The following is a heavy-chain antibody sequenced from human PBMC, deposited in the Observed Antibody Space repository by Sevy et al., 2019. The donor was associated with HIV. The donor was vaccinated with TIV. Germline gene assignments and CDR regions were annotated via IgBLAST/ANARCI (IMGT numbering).Heavy chain of an antibody. CDR2: IYPGDSDT. CDR1: GYSFTSYW. V-gene: IGHV5-51*01. CDR3: ASQYYDFWSGYSHAEYFQH. D-gene: IGHD3-3*01. Sequence: GESLKISCKGSGYSFTSYWIGWVRQMPGKGLEWMGIIYPGDSDTRYSPSFQGQVTISADKSISTAYLQWSSLKASETAMYYCASQYYDFWSGYSHAEYFQHWGQGTLVTVSS. J-gene: IGHJ1*01.